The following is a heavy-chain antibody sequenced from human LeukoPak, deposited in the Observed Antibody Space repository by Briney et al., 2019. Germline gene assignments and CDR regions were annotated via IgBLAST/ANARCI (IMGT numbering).Heavy chain of an antibody. D-gene: IGHD6-19*01. Sequence: GESLKISCKASGYSFTSYWIGWVRQMPGKGLEWVGIIYPGDSDTRYSPSFEGQVTISADKSISTAYLQWSSLKASDTAMYYCARQRPSRDAVTGTSFSDYWGQGTLVTVSS. CDR1: GYSFTSYW. CDR3: ARQRPSRDAVTGTSFSDY. V-gene: IGHV5-51*01. J-gene: IGHJ4*02. CDR2: IYPGDSDT.